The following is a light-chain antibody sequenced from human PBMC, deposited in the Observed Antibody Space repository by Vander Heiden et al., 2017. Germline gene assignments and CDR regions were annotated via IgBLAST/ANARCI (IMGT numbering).Light chain of an antibody. V-gene: IGKV2-28*01. J-gene: IGKJ1*01. Sequence: DIVMTQSPLSLPVTPRESASISCRSSQSLLQTNGYSHLEWYLQKPGQSPQLLISLGSIRASGVPDRFTGSASGTDFILKISRVEAEDAGVYFCMQARHTPWTFGQGTKVEIK. CDR1: QSLLQTNGYSH. CDR3: MQARHTPWT. CDR2: LGS.